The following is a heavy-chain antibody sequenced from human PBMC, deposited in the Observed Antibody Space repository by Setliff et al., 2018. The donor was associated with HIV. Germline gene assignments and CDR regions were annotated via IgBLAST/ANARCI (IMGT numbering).Heavy chain of an antibody. Sequence: SETLSLTCAVYGESFSGFYWTWIRQPPGKGLEWIGDINHSGSTHYNPSLKSRVTVSVDTSKNQFSLRLSSVAAGDTAVYYCARSIVPVASGYYYFEYWGQGTLVTVSS. D-gene: IGHD3-3*01. V-gene: IGHV4-34*01. CDR3: ARSIVPVASGYYYFEY. CDR1: GESFSGFY. J-gene: IGHJ4*02. CDR2: INHSGST.